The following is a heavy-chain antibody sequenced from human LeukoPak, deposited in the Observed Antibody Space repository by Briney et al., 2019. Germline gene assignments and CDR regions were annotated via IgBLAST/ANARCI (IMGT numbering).Heavy chain of an antibody. CDR1: GFTFSSYS. J-gene: IGHJ4*02. CDR3: ARDLRRTPVTYDY. Sequence: GGSLRLSCAASGFTFSSYSMNWVRQAPGKGLEWVSSISSSSSYIYYADSVKGRFTISRDNAKNSLYLQMNSLRAEDTAVYYCARDLRRTPVTYDYWGQGTLVTVSS. D-gene: IGHD4-17*01. CDR2: ISSSSSYI. V-gene: IGHV3-21*01.